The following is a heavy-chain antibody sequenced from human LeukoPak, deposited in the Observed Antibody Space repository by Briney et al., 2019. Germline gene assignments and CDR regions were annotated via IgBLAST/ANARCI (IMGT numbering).Heavy chain of an antibody. D-gene: IGHD1-26*01. CDR3: ARDHYGYYDAFDI. J-gene: IGHJ3*02. Sequence: SETLSLTCAVSGGSFSGYYWNWIRQPPGKGLEWIGEINHSGSTNYNPSLKSRVTISVDRSKNQFSLNLRSVTAADTAVYYCARDHYGYYDAFDIWGQGTMFTVSS. CDR2: INHSGST. V-gene: IGHV4-34*01. CDR1: GGSFSGYY.